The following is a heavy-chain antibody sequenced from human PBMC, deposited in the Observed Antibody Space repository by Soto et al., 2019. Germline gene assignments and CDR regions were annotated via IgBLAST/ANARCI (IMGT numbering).Heavy chain of an antibody. CDR2: ISSDESFK. Sequence: PGGSLRLSCAASGGLFSNYAMHWVRQAPGKGLEWVAIISSDESFKYYADSVKGRFTISRDNSKNSLYLQMSSLRAEDTAVYYCAREDGGPLDYWGQGTLVTVSS. V-gene: IGHV3-30*03. D-gene: IGHD4-17*01. CDR3: AREDGGPLDY. J-gene: IGHJ4*02. CDR1: GGLFSNYA.